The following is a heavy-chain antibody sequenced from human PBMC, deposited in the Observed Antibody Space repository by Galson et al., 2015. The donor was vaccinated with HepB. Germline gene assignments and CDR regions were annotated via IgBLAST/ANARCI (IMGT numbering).Heavy chain of an antibody. V-gene: IGHV3-30*03. CDR2: VSYDGSNK. J-gene: IGHJ2*01. D-gene: IGHD2-8*01. CDR3: ARGGGCTNGVCYGGAKGYFDL. CDR1: GFSFGTYG. Sequence: SLRLSCAASGFSFGTYGMHWVRQAPGKGLEWVAVVSYDGSNKYYADSVKGRFTISRDNSKNTLYLQMDSLRTEDTTVYYCARGGGCTNGVCYGGAKGYFDLWGRGTLVTVSS.